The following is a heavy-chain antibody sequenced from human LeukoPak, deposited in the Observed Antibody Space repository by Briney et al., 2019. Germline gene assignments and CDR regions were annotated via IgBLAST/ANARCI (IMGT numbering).Heavy chain of an antibody. CDR3: AKDIGELLYDAFDY. J-gene: IGHJ4*02. V-gene: IGHV3-9*01. Sequence: PGRSLRLSCAASGFTFDDYAMHWVRQAPGKGLEWVSGISWNSGSIGYADSVKGRFTISRDNAKNSLYLQMNCLRAEDTALYYCAKDIGELLYDAFDYWGQGTLVTVSS. CDR2: ISWNSGSI. D-gene: IGHD1-26*01. CDR1: GFTFDDYA.